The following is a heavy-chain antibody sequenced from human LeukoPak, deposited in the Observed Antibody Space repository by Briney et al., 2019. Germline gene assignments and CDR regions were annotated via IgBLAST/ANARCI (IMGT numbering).Heavy chain of an antibody. CDR3: ARRPGTDRSFDY. J-gene: IGHJ4*02. CDR2: IYYSKNT. D-gene: IGHD1-26*01. V-gene: IGHV4-39*07. Sequence: SETLSLTCTVSGGSISSSSAYWGWIRQPPGKGLEWIVSIYYSKNTYYNPSLKSRVTISADTSKNQFSLKLSSVTAADTAVYYCARRPGTDRSFDYWGQGTLVTVSS. CDR1: GGSISSSSAY.